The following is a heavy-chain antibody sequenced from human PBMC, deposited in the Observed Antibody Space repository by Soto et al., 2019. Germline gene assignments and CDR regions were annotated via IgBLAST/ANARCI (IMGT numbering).Heavy chain of an antibody. CDR1: GYTFTSYD. Sequence: GASVKVSCKASGYTFTSYDINWGGQATGQGLEWMGWRNPKSGNTGYAQKFQGRVTMTRNTSISTAYMELSSLRSEDTAVYYCARALGYCSGGSCYRLWGYYYYMDVWGKGTTVTVSS. V-gene: IGHV1-8*01. CDR2: RNPKSGNT. J-gene: IGHJ6*03. CDR3: ARALGYCSGGSCYRLWGYYYYMDV. D-gene: IGHD2-15*01.